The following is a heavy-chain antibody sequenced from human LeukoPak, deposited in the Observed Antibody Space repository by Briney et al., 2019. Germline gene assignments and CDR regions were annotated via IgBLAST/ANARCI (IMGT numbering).Heavy chain of an antibody. CDR3: VTAAGLGVYYFDY. CDR1: GFTFSSYS. J-gene: IGHJ4*02. D-gene: IGHD6-13*01. V-gene: IGHV3-21*01. CDR2: ISSSSSYI. Sequence: GSLRLSCAASGFTFSSYSMNWVRQAPGKGLEWVSSISSSSSYIYYADSVKGRFTISRDNANNSLYLQMNSLRAEDTAVYYCVTAAGLGVYYFDYWGQGTLVTVSS.